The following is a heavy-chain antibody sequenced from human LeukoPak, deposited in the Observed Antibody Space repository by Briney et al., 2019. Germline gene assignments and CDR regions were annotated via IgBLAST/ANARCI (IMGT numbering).Heavy chain of an antibody. D-gene: IGHD3-22*01. J-gene: IGHJ4*02. Sequence: EASVKVSCKASGYTFTSYGISWVRQAPGQGLEWMGWISAYNGNTNYAQKLQGRVTMTTDTSTSTAYMELRSLRSDDTAVYYCARTDSSGYYYPPVFDYWGQGTLVTVSS. V-gene: IGHV1-18*01. CDR3: ARTDSSGYYYPPVFDY. CDR2: ISAYNGNT. CDR1: GYTFTSYG.